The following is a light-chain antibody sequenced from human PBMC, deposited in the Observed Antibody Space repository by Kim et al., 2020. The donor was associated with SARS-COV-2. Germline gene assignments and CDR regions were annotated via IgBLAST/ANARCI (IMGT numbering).Light chain of an antibody. CDR2: SNN. CDR3: AAWDDSLNGWV. CDR1: SSNIGSNP. Sequence: GPRVTISCSGSSSNIGSNPVNWYQQCPGTAPKLLIYSNNQRPSGVPDRFSGSKSGTSASLVTSGLQSEDEADYYCAAWDDSLNGWVFGGGTQLTVL. V-gene: IGLV1-44*01. J-gene: IGLJ3*02.